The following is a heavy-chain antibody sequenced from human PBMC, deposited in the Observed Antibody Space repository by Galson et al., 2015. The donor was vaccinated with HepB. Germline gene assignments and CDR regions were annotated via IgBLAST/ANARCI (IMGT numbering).Heavy chain of an antibody. Sequence: SLRLSCAAPGFTFSNAWMSWVRQAPGKGLEWVGRIKSKTDGGTTDYAAPVKGRFTISRDDSKNTLYLQMNSLKTEDTAVYYCTTEGYYYYGMDVWGQGTTVTVSS. CDR1: GFTFSNAW. CDR2: IKSKTDGGTT. V-gene: IGHV3-15*01. J-gene: IGHJ6*02. CDR3: TTEGYYYYGMDV.